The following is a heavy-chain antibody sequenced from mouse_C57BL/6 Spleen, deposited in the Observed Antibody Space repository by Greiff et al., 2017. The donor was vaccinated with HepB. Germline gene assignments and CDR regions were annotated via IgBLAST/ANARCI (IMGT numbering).Heavy chain of an antibody. CDR3: ARADGYRFDY. CDR2: INPGSGGT. Sequence: VQLQQSGAELVRPGTSVKVSCKASGYAFTNYLIEWVKQRPGQGLEWIGVINPGSGGTNYNEKFKGKAKLTADKSSSTAYMQLSSLTSEDSAVYFCARADGYRFDYWGQGTTLTVSS. CDR1: GYAFTNYL. J-gene: IGHJ2*01. D-gene: IGHD2-3*01. V-gene: IGHV1-54*01.